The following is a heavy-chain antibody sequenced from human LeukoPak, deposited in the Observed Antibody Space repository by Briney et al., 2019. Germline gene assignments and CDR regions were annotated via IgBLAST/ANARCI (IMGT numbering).Heavy chain of an antibody. D-gene: IGHD6-13*01. CDR1: GGSISSSSYY. V-gene: IGHV4-39*01. J-gene: IGHJ4*02. CDR2: IYYSGST. CDR3: ARSEIIAAAGIYFDY. Sequence: SETLSLTCTVSGGSISSSSYYWGWIRQPPGKGLEWIGSIYYSGSTYYNPSLKSRVTISVDTSKNQFSLKLSSVTAADTAVYYCARSEIIAAAGIYFDYWGQGTLVTVSS.